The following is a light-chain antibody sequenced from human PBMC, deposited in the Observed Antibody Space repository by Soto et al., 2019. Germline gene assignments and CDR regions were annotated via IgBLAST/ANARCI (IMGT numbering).Light chain of an antibody. Sequence: DIQMTQSPSSLSASVGDRVTITCRASQSISSYLNWYQQKPGQAPKLLIYAASSLQSGVPSRFSGSGSGTEFALTISSLQHEDFATYYCQQSYITPWTFGQGTKLEIK. CDR2: AAS. CDR3: QQSYITPWT. J-gene: IGKJ1*01. CDR1: QSISSY. V-gene: IGKV1-39*01.